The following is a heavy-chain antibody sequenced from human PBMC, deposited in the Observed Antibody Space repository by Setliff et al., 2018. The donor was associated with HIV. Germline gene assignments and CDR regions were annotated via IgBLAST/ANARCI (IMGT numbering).Heavy chain of an antibody. V-gene: IGHV4-31*03. J-gene: IGHJ3*02. Sequence: SETLSLTCTVSGGSINNGAYYWSWTRHQPGRCLEWIGNIYYNGITHYNPSLKSRLSISIDTSKNQFYLQLNSVTAADTSVFYCAREIVRVALDIWGPGTAVTVSS. CDR2: IYYNGIT. CDR3: AREIVRVALDI. D-gene: IGHD3-16*02. CDR1: GGSINNGAYY.